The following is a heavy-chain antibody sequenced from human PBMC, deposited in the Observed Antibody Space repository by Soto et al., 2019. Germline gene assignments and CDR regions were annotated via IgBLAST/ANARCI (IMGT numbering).Heavy chain of an antibody. D-gene: IGHD1-1*01. CDR1: GFTFRAYW. V-gene: IGHV3-7*05. J-gene: IGHJ4*02. Sequence: EVHLVESGAGLVQRGGSLRLSCAASGFTFRAYWMSWVCQAPGKGLEWVANRDQDGSGKYYVDSVRGRFTISRDNAHNSLYLQTNSLRDEDTAVYFCARRREGTGRTLDYWGQGTLVTVSS. CDR2: RDQDGSGK. CDR3: ARRREGTGRTLDY.